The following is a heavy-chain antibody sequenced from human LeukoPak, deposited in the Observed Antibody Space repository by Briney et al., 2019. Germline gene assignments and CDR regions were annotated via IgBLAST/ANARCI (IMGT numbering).Heavy chain of an antibody. V-gene: IGHV1-46*01. Sequence: GASVKVSCKASGYTFTSYYMHWVRQAPGQGLEWMAIINPSGGSTSYAQKFQGRVTMTRDTSTSTVYMELSSLRSEDTAVYYCARDSGVFRRNDAFDIWGQGTMVTVSS. CDR2: INPSGGST. D-gene: IGHD5-12*01. CDR1: GYTFTSYY. CDR3: ARDSGVFRRNDAFDI. J-gene: IGHJ3*02.